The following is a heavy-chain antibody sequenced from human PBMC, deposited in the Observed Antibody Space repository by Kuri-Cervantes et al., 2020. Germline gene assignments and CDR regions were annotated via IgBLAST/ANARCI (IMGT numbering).Heavy chain of an antibody. CDR3: ARVPSSIVVVVAATSIDAFDI. D-gene: IGHD2-15*01. V-gene: IGHV1-69*05. CDR1: GYTFSSYA. Sequence: SVKVSCKASGYTFSSYAISWVRQAPGQGLEWMGGIIPIFGKANYAQKFQGRVTITTDESTSTAYMELSSLRSEDTAVYYCARVPSSIVVVVAATSIDAFDIWGQGTMVTVSS. J-gene: IGHJ3*02. CDR2: IIPIFGKA.